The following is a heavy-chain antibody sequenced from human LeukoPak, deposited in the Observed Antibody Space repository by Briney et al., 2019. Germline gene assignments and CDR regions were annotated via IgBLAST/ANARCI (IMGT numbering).Heavy chain of an antibody. V-gene: IGHV3-30*03. CDR3: ARGERYCSSTSCSYYYYGMDV. CDR2: ISYDGSNK. D-gene: IGHD2-2*01. CDR1: GFSFSIHG. Sequence: GGSLRLSCAASGFSFSIHGKGWVRRAPWKGLEWVAVISYDGSNKYYADSVKGRFTISRDNSKNTLYLQMNSLRAEDTAVYYCARGERYCSSTSCSYYYYGMDVWGQGTTVTVSS. J-gene: IGHJ6*02.